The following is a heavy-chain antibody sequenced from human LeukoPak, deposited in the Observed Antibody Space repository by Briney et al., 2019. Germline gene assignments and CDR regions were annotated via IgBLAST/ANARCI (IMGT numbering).Heavy chain of an antibody. J-gene: IGHJ4*02. CDR1: GGSLSNSTYY. CDR3: ARRIFGLYYFDY. V-gene: IGHV4-39*01. D-gene: IGHD3/OR15-3a*01. Sequence: SETLSLTCTVSGGSLSNSTYYWGWIRQPPGKGLEWVGTVYYSGSAYYNPSLKSRVTISVDTSKNQFSLKLRSVTAADTAVYYCARRIFGLYYFDYWGQGSLVTVSS. CDR2: VYYSGSA.